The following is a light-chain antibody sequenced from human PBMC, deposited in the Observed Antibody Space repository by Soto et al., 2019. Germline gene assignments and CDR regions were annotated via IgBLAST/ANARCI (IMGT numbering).Light chain of an antibody. CDR3: QQGYRNPADT. CDR2: AAS. CDR1: QIIGNS. V-gene: IGKV1-39*01. J-gene: IGKJ2*01. Sequence: DIQMTQSPSSLSASVGDRVTITCRASQIIGNSVNWSQQKPGTAPQLLISAASRLQSGVPSRFIGGVSETDSTLNISSLHSEDFASYYCQQGYRNPADTFDQGTKLEIK.